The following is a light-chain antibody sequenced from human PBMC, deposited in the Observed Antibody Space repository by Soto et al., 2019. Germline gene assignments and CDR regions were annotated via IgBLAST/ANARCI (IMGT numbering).Light chain of an antibody. Sequence: EIVLTQSPGTLSLSPGERATLSCRASQSVSSSYLAWYQQKPGQAPRLLIYGASSRATGIPDRFSGSGSGTDFTLTISRLEPEDFAVYECHEYDSSPLTLGGGTKVESK. V-gene: IGKV3-20*01. J-gene: IGKJ4*01. CDR3: HEYDSSPLT. CDR1: QSVSSSY. CDR2: GAS.